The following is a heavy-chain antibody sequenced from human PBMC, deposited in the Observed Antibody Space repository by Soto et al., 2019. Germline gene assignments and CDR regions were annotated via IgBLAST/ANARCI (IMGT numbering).Heavy chain of an antibody. CDR3: ARDRVGYSYGYGGIYYFDY. V-gene: IGHV1-3*01. D-gene: IGHD5-18*01. CDR1: GYRLTSYA. CDR2: INAGNGNT. Sequence: GASVKVSCKDCGYRLTSYARRWVRQAPGQRLEWMGWINAGNGNTKYSQKFQGRVTITRDTSASTAYMELSSLRSEDTAVYYCARDRVGYSYGYGGIYYFDYWGQGTLVTVSS. J-gene: IGHJ4*02.